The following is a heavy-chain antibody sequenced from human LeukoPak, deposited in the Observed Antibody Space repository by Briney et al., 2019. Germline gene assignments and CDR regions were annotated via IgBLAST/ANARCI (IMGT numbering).Heavy chain of an antibody. CDR2: IWYDGSNK. V-gene: IGHV3-33*01. CDR1: GFTFSSYG. D-gene: IGHD3-22*01. J-gene: IGHJ3*02. CDR3: ARDDSSGYWPDAFDI. Sequence: SGGSLRLSCAASGFTFSSYGMHWVRQAPGKGMEWVAVIWYDGSNKYYADSVKGRFTISRDDSKNTLYLQMNSLRAEDTAVYYCARDDSSGYWPDAFDIWGQGTMVTVSS.